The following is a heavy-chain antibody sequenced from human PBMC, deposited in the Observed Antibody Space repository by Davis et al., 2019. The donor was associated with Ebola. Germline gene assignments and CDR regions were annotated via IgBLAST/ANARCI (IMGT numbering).Heavy chain of an antibody. Sequence: ASVKVSCKASGYTFTSYAMNWVRQAPGQGLEWMGWINTNTGNPTYAQGFTGRFVFSLDTSVSTAYLQISSLKAEDTAVYYCARPKTDSSGLSGYYYGMDVWGKGTTVTVSS. CDR3: ARPKTDSSGLSGYYYGMDV. J-gene: IGHJ6*04. CDR1: GYTFTSYA. D-gene: IGHD3-22*01. CDR2: INTNTGNP. V-gene: IGHV7-4-1*02.